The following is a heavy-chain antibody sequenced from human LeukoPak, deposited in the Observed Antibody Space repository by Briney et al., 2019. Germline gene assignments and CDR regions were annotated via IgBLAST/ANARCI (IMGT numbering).Heavy chain of an antibody. D-gene: IGHD6-13*01. CDR1: GFTFSSYG. J-gene: IGHJ5*02. V-gene: IGHV3-33*01. CDR2: IWYDGSNK. CDR3: AREKFLAAAGTRGSWFDP. Sequence: GGSLRLSCAASGFTFSSYGMHWVRQAPGKGLEWVAVIWYDGSNKYYADSVMGRFTISRDNSKNTLYPQMNSLRAEDTAVYYCAREKFLAAAGTRGSWFDPWGQGTLVTVSS.